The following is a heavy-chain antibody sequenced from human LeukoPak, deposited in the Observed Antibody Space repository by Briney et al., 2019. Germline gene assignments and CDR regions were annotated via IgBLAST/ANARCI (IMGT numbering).Heavy chain of an antibody. CDR1: GGSISNYY. CDR2: IYYSGTT. V-gene: IGHV4-59*01. Sequence: SETLSLTCTVSGGSISNYYWIWMRQPPGKGLEWIGYIYYSGTTKYNPSLKSRATISVDTSKNQFSLNLNSVTAADTAVYYCARGAYSSGWYLEYWGQGTLVTVSS. CDR3: ARGAYSSGWYLEY. D-gene: IGHD6-19*01. J-gene: IGHJ4*02.